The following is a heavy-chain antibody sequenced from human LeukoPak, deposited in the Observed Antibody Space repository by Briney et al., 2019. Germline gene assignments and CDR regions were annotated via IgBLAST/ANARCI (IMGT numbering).Heavy chain of an antibody. CDR3: ARGQAFGVVTYFDY. J-gene: IGHJ4*02. CDR1: GGSISSYY. D-gene: IGHD3-3*01. CDR2: IYYSGST. V-gene: IGHV4-59*01. Sequence: PSETLSLTCTVSGGSISSYYWSWIRQPPGKGLEWIGYIYYSGSTNYNPSLESRVTISVDTSKNQFSLKLSSVTAADTAVYYCARGQAFGVVTYFDYWGQGTLVTVSS.